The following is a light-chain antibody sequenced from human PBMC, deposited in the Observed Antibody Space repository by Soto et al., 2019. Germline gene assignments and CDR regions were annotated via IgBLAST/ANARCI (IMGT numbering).Light chain of an antibody. V-gene: IGKV1-5*01. Sequence: DIQLTQSPSSLSASVGDRVSITCRTSQTISTFLNWYHHRPGQAPKLLIYHASTLESGVPSRFSGSGSGTEFTLTISSLQPDDFATYYCQQYNSYSFGQGTKVEMK. CDR2: HAS. J-gene: IGKJ1*01. CDR3: QQYNSYS. CDR1: QTISTF.